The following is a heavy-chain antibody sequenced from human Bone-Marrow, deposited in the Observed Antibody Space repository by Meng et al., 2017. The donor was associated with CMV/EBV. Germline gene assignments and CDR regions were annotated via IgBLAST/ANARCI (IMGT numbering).Heavy chain of an antibody. D-gene: IGHD6-13*01. J-gene: IGHJ4*02. Sequence: SETLSLTCTVSGGSISSYYWSWIRQPPGKGLEWIGYIYYSGSTNYNPSLKSRVTISVDTSKNQFSLKLSSVTAADTAVYYCARDNSSSWSRRGYYFDYWDQGTLVTVSS. CDR3: ARDNSSSWSRRGYYFDY. CDR2: IYYSGST. CDR1: GGSISSYY. V-gene: IGHV4-59*01.